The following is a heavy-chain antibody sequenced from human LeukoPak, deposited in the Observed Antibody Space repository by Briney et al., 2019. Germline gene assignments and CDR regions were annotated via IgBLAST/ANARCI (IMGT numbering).Heavy chain of an antibody. V-gene: IGHV3-23*01. Sequence: GGCLRLSCAASKFAFSSYSMRWVRQAPRKGQEWVLAISGGGGNTYYADSVKGRFTISRDNSKNTLYLQMNSLRAEDTAVYYCGKNRYSGSLSPFDIWGQGTMVTVSS. CDR3: GKNRYSGSLSPFDI. CDR1: KFAFSSYS. D-gene: IGHD1-26*01. J-gene: IGHJ3*02. CDR2: ISGGGGNT.